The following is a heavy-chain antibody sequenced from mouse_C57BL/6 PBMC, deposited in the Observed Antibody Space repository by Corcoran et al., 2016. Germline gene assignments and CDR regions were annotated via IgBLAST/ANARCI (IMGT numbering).Heavy chain of an antibody. J-gene: IGHJ4*01. CDR3: ARGWLLRYDAMDY. Sequence: EVQLQQSGPELVKPGASVKISCKASGYTFTYYYMNWVKQSQGKSLEWIGDINPNNGGTSYNQKFKGKATLTVDKSSSTAYMELRSLTSEDSAVYYCARGWLLRYDAMDYWGQGTSVTVSS. CDR2: INPNNGGT. CDR1: GYTFTYYY. D-gene: IGHD2-3*01. V-gene: IGHV1-26*01.